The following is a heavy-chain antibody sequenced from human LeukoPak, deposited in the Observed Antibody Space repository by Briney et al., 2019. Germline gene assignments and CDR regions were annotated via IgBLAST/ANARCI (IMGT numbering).Heavy chain of an antibody. CDR2: IYYSGST. Sequence: SETLSLTCSVSSGSISSDYWSWIRQPPGKGLEWIGYIYYSGSTNYNPSLKSRVSIAEDTSKNQFSLKLSSVTAADTAVYFCARRSGYYDTGAYSYFDYWGRGILVTVSS. CDR1: SGSISSDY. D-gene: IGHD3-22*01. J-gene: IGHJ4*02. V-gene: IGHV4-59*08. CDR3: ARRSGYYDTGAYSYFDY.